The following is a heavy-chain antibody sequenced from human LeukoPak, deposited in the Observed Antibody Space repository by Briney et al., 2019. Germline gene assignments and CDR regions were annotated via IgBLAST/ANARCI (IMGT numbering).Heavy chain of an antibody. CDR2: ISGSGGST. CDR1: GLTFSNYA. V-gene: IGHV3-23*01. CDR3: ARDTVGVTDY. Sequence: GGSLRLSCAASGLTFSNYAMSWVRQAPGKGLEWVSGISGSGGSTYYADSVKGRFTISRDNSKNTLYLQMNSLRAEDTALYYCARDTVGVTDYWGQGTLVTVSS. J-gene: IGHJ4*02. D-gene: IGHD1-26*01.